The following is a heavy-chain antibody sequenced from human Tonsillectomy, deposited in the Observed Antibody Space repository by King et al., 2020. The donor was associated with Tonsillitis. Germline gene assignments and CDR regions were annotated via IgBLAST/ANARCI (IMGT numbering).Heavy chain of an antibody. Sequence: QLQESGPGVVKLSETLSLTCTVSGGSISSSDKYWAWIRQPPGKWLEWIGYMYDSGTICYNPSLDTSFSNPSLKSRITTSGGTSENRFSLKLSSVTAADTGVYFCARYVSGSFDYWGQGALVTVSS. D-gene: IGHD1-26*01. V-gene: IGHV4-39*01. CDR1: GGSISSSDKY. J-gene: IGHJ4*02. CDR2: MYDSGTI. CDR3: ARYVSGSFDY.